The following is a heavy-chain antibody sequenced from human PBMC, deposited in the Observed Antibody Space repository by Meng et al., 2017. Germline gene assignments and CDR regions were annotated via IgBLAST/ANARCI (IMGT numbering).Heavy chain of an antibody. CDR1: GFTVSSNY. CDR3: ARIRYYGMDV. CDR2: IYSGGST. J-gene: IGHJ6*02. V-gene: IGHV3-66*02. Sequence: GESLKISCAASGFTVSSNYMSWVRQAPGKGLEWVSVIYSGGSTYYADSVKGRFTISRDNSKNTLYLQMNSLRAEDTAVYYCARIRYYGMDVWGQGTMVTVSS.